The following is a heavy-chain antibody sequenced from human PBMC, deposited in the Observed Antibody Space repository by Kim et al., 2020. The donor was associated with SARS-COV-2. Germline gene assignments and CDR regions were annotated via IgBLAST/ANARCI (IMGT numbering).Heavy chain of an antibody. CDR3: AKNSGGYRALNFDY. CDR2: FSGSGT. Sequence: GGSLRLSCAAFGFPFSSYAMSWVRQAPGKGLEWVSAFSGSGTYYADSVKGRFTISRDNSKNTLYLQMNRLRADDTAVYYCAKNSGGYRALNFDYWGQGTL. D-gene: IGHD1-26*01. J-gene: IGHJ4*02. CDR1: GFPFSSYA. V-gene: IGHV3-23*01.